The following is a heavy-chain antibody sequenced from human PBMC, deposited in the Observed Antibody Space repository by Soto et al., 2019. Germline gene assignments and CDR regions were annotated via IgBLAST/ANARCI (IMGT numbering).Heavy chain of an antibody. D-gene: IGHD1-1*01. CDR2: INPNSGGT. J-gene: IGHJ5*02. V-gene: IGHV1-2*04. CDR1: GYTFTGYY. CDR3: ARAGGEFGTTGTDYKANWFDP. Sequence: GASVKVSCKASGYTFTGYYMHWVRQAPGQGLEWMGWINPNSGGTNYAQKFQGWVTMTRDTSISTAYMELSRLRSDDTAVYYCARAGGEFGTTGTDYKANWFDPWGQGTLVTVSS.